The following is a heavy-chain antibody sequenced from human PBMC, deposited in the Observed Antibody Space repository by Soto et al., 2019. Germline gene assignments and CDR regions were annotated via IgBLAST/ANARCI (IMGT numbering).Heavy chain of an antibody. Sequence: GGSLRLSCAASVFTFSSYCMHLVRQAPGKGLEWVSVISYDGSNKYYADYVKGRFTISRYNSKNTMYLQMNSLRADDTAVYYCAQDGAGYDSNGYYIYWGQGTLVTVSS. D-gene: IGHD3-22*01. CDR1: VFTFSSYC. V-gene: IGHV3-30*18. J-gene: IGHJ4*02. CDR2: ISYDGSNK. CDR3: AQDGAGYDSNGYYIY.